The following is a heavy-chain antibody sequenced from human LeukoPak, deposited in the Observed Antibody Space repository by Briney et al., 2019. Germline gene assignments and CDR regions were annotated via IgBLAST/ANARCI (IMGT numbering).Heavy chain of an antibody. CDR2: IYHSGST. CDR3: ARGPTGYSSSSLYFDY. Sequence: SETLSLTCTVSGGSISSYYWSWIRQPAGKGLEWIGSIYHSGSTYYNPSLKSRVTISVDTSKSQFSLKLISVTAADTAVYYCARGPTGYSSSSLYFDYWGQGTLVTVSS. J-gene: IGHJ4*02. CDR1: GGSISSYY. D-gene: IGHD6-6*01. V-gene: IGHV4-4*07.